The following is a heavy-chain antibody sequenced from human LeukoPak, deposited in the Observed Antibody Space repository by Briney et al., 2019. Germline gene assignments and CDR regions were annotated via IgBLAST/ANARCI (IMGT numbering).Heavy chain of an antibody. D-gene: IGHD4-23*01. CDR1: GGSISNNNYY. Sequence: SETLSLTCTVSGGSISNNNYYWAWIRQPPGKGLEWIGSKHYTGNTYYNSSLKSRVTISIDTSKNQLALNLDSVTAADTAVYYCAKHRIVDGGTGHSWFDPWGQGTLVTVSS. CDR3: AKHRIVDGGTGHSWFDP. V-gene: IGHV4-39*01. CDR2: KHYTGNT. J-gene: IGHJ5*02.